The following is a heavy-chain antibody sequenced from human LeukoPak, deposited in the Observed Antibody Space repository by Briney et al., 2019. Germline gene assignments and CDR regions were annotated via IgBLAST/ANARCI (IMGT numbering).Heavy chain of an antibody. D-gene: IGHD4-17*01. Sequence: GGSLRLSCAASGFTLISYAMTWVRQAPGKGLDWVSTISGDGDSTYYADSVKGRFTISRDNSKNMVYLQMNSLRAADAALYYCAKMRLTETTGADFWGQGTLVTVSS. V-gene: IGHV3-23*01. CDR2: ISGDGDST. J-gene: IGHJ4*02. CDR1: GFTLISYA. CDR3: AKMRLTETTGADF.